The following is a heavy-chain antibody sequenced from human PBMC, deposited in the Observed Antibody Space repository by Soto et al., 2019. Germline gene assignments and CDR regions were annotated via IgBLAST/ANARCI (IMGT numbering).Heavy chain of an antibody. CDR2: ISAYNGNT. CDR3: AREGEYISSSVVRHSYGMDV. D-gene: IGHD6-6*01. Sequence: ASVKVSCKASGYTFTSYGISWVRQAPGQGLEWMGWISAYNGNTNYARKLQGRVTMTTDTSTSTAYMELRSLRSDDTAVYYCAREGEYISSSVVRHSYGMDVWGQGTTVTVFS. CDR1: GYTFTSYG. V-gene: IGHV1-18*01. J-gene: IGHJ6*02.